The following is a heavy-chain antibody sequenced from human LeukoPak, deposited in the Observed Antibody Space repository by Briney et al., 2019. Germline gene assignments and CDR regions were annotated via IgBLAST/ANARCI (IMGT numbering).Heavy chain of an antibody. V-gene: IGHV3-48*02. CDR2: ISSRGSSI. J-gene: IGHJ4*02. D-gene: IGHD6-19*01. Sequence: GGSLRLSSATSGFTLSSYNMNWVRQAPGKGLEWVSYISSRGSSIQYADSVKGRFTISRDNAKNSLYLQMDSLRDDDTAVYYCARTYNSGWYFDYWGQGTLVTVSS. CDR1: GFTLSSYN. CDR3: ARTYNSGWYFDY.